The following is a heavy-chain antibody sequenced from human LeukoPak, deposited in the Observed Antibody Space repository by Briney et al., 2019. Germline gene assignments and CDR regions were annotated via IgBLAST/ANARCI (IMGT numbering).Heavy chain of an antibody. J-gene: IGHJ4*02. V-gene: IGHV3-21*01. CDR3: ARVNYGDYFDY. CDR2: ITSGSSSHT. D-gene: IGHD4-17*01. Sequence: GGSLRLSCAASGFTFSNYNMNWVRQAPGKGLEWVSSITSGSSSHTYYTDSVKGRFTISRDNAKNSLYLQMNSLRAEDTAVYYCARVNYGDYFDYWGQGTLVTVSS. CDR1: GFTFSNYN.